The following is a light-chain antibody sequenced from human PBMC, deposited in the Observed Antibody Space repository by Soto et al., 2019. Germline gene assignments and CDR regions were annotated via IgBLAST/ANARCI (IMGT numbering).Light chain of an antibody. Sequence: QSALTQPASLSGSPGQPITISCTGTSRDVGGYNYVSWYQHHPGKVPKLVIYDVSKRPSGVSDRFSGSKSGNTASLTISGLQAEDEADYYCSSYSNSTTLYVFGTGTKVTVL. CDR2: DVS. CDR1: SRDVGGYNY. V-gene: IGLV2-14*03. J-gene: IGLJ1*01. CDR3: SSYSNSTTLYV.